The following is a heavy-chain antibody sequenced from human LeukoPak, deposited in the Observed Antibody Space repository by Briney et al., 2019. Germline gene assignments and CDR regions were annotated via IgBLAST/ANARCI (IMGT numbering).Heavy chain of an antibody. J-gene: IGHJ3*02. Sequence: PSETLSLTCTVSSGSISSFYWGWIRQPPGKGLEWIGYIYYTGSTNYNPSLKSRLTMSVDTSKNQFSLKLSSVTAADTAVYYCARLPGFRDAFDIWGQGTMVTVYS. CDR3: ARLPGFRDAFDI. V-gene: IGHV4-59*08. CDR1: SGSISSFY. CDR2: IYYTGST.